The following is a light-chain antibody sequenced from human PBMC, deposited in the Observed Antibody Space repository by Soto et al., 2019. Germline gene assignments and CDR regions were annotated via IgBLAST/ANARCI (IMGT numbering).Light chain of an antibody. V-gene: IGKV1-33*01. CDR1: QDISNS. Sequence: DIQMTQSPSSLSASVGDRVTFTCQASQDISNSLNWYQQKQGKAPKLLIYDASNLEVGVPIRFRGSGSGTEFTFTIRSLQPEDFATYYCQQYDSLPPTFGLGTRLEMK. CDR3: QQYDSLPPT. J-gene: IGKJ2*01. CDR2: DAS.